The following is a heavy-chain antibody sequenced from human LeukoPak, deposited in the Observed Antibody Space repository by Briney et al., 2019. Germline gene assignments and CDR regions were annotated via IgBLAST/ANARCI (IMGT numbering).Heavy chain of an antibody. D-gene: IGHD6-19*01. Sequence: PSETLSLTCTVSGGSISSYYWSWIRQRPGKGLGGIGYIYYGGSTNYNPSLKSRVTISVDTSKNQFSLKLSSVTAADTAVYYCASLATVAGSDYWGQGTLVTVSS. CDR1: GGSISSYY. CDR3: ASLATVAGSDY. CDR2: IYYGGST. J-gene: IGHJ4*02. V-gene: IGHV4-59*08.